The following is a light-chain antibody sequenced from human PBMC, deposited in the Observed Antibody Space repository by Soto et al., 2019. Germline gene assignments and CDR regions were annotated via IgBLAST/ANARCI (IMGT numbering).Light chain of an antibody. V-gene: IGKV1-39*01. J-gene: IGKJ5*01. CDR3: HQSYTTPLT. CDR2: DAS. Sequence: IQMTQSPSSLSASVGDRGTITCRASENIGRSLNWCQQKPGKAPKLLIYDASNLQSGVASRFSGSASGTDFTLTISSLQPEDFATYYCHQSYTTPLTFGHGTRLDTK. CDR1: ENIGRS.